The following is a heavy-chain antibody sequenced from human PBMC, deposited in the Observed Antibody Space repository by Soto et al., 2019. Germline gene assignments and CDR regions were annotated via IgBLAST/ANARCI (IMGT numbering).Heavy chain of an antibody. Sequence: QVQLQESGPGLVKPSETLSLTCTVSGGSISSYYWSWIRQPPGKGLEWIGYIYNSGRTNNNPSLKGRVTISVDTSQDQFSLKLCSGTAADTAVYYCARRYGYSFDYWGQGTLVTVSS. V-gene: IGHV4-59*08. CDR3: ARRYGYSFDY. CDR1: GGSISSYY. CDR2: IYNSGRT. D-gene: IGHD1-1*01. J-gene: IGHJ4*02.